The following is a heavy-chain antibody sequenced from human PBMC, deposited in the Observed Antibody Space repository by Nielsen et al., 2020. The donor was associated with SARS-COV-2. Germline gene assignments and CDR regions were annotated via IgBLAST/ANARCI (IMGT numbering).Heavy chain of an antibody. J-gene: IGHJ6*02. D-gene: IGHD2-15*01. Sequence: GESLKISCKGSGYSFTSYWIGWVRQMPGKGLEWMGIIYPGDSDTRYSPSFQGQVTISADKSISTAYLQWSSLKASDTAMYYCARTGYCSGGICYSDYYCVMDVWGQGTMVTVSS. CDR1: GYSFTSYW. V-gene: IGHV5-51*01. CDR2: IYPGDSDT. CDR3: ARTGYCSGGICYSDYYCVMDV.